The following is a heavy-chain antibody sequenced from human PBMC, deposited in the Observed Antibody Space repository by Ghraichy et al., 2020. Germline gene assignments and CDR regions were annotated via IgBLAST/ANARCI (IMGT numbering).Heavy chain of an antibody. J-gene: IGHJ4*02. D-gene: IGHD3-9*01. CDR2: ISSSSYI. V-gene: IGHV3-21*01. CDR1: GFTFSNYG. Sequence: GGSLRLSCATSGFTFSNYGMNWVRQPPGKGLEWVSSISSSSYIYYAESVKGRFTISRDNAKNSLYLQMNNLRAEDTAVYYCAREEDDILTGYYLDFDYWGRGTLVTVSS. CDR3: AREEDDILTGYYLDFDY.